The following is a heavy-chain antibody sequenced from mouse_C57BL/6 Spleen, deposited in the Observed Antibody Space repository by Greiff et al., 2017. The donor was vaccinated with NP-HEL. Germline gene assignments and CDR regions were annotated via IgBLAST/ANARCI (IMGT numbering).Heavy chain of an antibody. V-gene: IGHV1-81*01. CDR1: GYTFTSYG. CDR2: IYPRSGNT. D-gene: IGHD1-1*01. CDR3: ARNDYYGSSPLYFDY. J-gene: IGHJ2*01. Sequence: QVQLQQSGAELARPGASVKLSCKASGYTFTSYGISWVKQRTGQGLEWIGEIYPRSGNTYYNEKFKGKATLTADKYSSTAYMELRSLTSEDSAVYFCARNDYYGSSPLYFDYWGQGTTLTVSS.